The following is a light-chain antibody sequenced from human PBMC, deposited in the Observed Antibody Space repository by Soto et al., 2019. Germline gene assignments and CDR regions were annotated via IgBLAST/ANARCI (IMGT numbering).Light chain of an antibody. CDR2: GTS. CDR1: QSVSSY. J-gene: IGKJ5*01. V-gene: IGKV3-11*01. CDR3: QQRSNWPIT. Sequence: EIVLTQSPATLSLSPGERATLSCRASQSVSSYLAWYQQKPGQAPRLLIFGTSSRATGIPDRFSGSGSGTDFTLTISSLEPEDFAVYYCQQRSNWPITFGKGTRLEIK.